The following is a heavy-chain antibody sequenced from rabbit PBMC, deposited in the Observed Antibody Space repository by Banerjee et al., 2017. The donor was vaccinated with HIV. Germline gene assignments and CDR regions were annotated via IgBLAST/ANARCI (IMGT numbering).Heavy chain of an antibody. Sequence: QSLEESGGDLVKPEGSLTLTCKASGFSFSSYAITWVRQAPGKGLEYIGYITYGGRTYYASWVNGRFTISRENTQNTLYLQLNSLTAADTATYFCARSNTYYGMDLWGPGTLVTVS. CDR3: ARSNTYYGMDL. J-gene: IGHJ6*01. CDR1: GFSFSSYA. CDR2: ITYGGRT. V-gene: IGHV1S28*01.